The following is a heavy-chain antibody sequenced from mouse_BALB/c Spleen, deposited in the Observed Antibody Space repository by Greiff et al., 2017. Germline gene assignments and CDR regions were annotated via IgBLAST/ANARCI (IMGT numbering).Heavy chain of an antibody. CDR2: ISSGGSYT. Sequence: EVQVVESGGDLVKPGGSLKLSCAASGFTFSSYGMSWVRQTPDKRLEWVATISSGGSYTYYPDSVKGRFTISRDNAKNTLYLQMSSLKSEDTAMYYCARHPYYDYDGAWFAYWGQGTLVTVSA. J-gene: IGHJ3*01. D-gene: IGHD2-4*01. CDR3: ARHPYYDYDGAWFAY. V-gene: IGHV5-6*01. CDR1: GFTFSSYG.